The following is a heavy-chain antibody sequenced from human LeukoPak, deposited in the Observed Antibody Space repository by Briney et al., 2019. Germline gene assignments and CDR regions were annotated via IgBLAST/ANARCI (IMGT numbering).Heavy chain of an antibody. Sequence: PSETLSLTCAVYGGSFTGYYWTWSRQPPGKGLEWIGEINHSGSTNYNPSLKSRVTISVDTSKNQFSLKLRPVTAADTAVYYCARAPRQPLDRWFDPWGQGTLVTVSS. CDR1: GGSFTGYY. V-gene: IGHV4-34*01. J-gene: IGHJ5*02. CDR2: INHSGST. CDR3: ARAPRQPLDRWFDP. D-gene: IGHD6-25*01.